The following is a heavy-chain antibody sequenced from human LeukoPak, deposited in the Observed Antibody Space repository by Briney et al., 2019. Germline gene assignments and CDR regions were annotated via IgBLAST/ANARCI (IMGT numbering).Heavy chain of an antibody. CDR1: GGSINNYY. J-gene: IGHJ5*02. Sequence: SETLSLTCTVSGGSINNYYWSWIRQPPGKGLEWIGYIYYSGSTNYNPSLKSRVTISADTSQNQFSLKLSSVTAADTGMYYCARQRGLRYFDWLLNFDPWGQGTLVTASS. CDR2: IYYSGST. D-gene: IGHD3-9*01. CDR3: ARQRGLRYFDWLLNFDP. V-gene: IGHV4-59*08.